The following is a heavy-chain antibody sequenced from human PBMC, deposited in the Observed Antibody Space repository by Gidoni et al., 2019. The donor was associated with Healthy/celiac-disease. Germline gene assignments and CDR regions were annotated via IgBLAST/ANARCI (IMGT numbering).Heavy chain of an antibody. CDR2: INPSGGST. D-gene: IGHD3-10*01. CDR3: ARGTRSLWFGESHFDY. J-gene: IGHJ4*02. CDR1: GYTFTSYD. Sequence: QVQLVQSGAAVKKHGASVKVSCKASGYTFTSYDMHWVRQAPGQGLEWMGIINPSGGSTSYEQKCQGRVTMTRDTSTSTVYMELSSLRSEDTAVYYCARGTRSLWFGESHFDYWGQGTLVTVSS. V-gene: IGHV1-46*01.